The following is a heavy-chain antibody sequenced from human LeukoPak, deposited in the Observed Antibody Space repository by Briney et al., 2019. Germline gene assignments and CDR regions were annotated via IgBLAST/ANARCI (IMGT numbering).Heavy chain of an antibody. V-gene: IGHV3-48*04. Sequence: GGSLRLSCAASGFTFSSYSMNWVRQAPGKGLEWVSYISSSSSTIYYADSVKGRFTISRDNAKNSLYLQMNSLRAEDTAVYYCARDLLLWFGELLGYWGQGTLVTVSS. CDR1: GFTFSSYS. CDR2: ISSSSSTI. D-gene: IGHD3-10*01. CDR3: ARDLLLWFGELLGY. J-gene: IGHJ4*02.